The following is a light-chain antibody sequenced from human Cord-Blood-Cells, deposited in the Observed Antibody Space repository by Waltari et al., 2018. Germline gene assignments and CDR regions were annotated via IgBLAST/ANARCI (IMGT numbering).Light chain of an antibody. J-gene: IGLJ3*02. CDR2: EGR. Sequence: QSALTQPASVSGSPGQPITISCTGTTSDVGSYNLVSWYQQHPGKAPKLMIYEGRERASGVSKRFSVSEAGKTASLTSSGLQDEDESYYYCSSYAGSSTWVFGGGTKLTVL. CDR1: TSDVGSYNL. CDR3: SSYAGSSTWV. V-gene: IGLV2-23*01.